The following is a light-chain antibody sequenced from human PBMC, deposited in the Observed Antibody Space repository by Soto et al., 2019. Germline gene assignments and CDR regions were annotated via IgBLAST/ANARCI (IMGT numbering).Light chain of an antibody. CDR1: SSNIGTNY. V-gene: IGLV1-47*02. J-gene: IGLJ1*01. Sequence: QSVLTQPPSASGTPGQRLTISCSGSSSNIGTNYVYWYQQVPGTAPKLLIYANSQRPSGVPDRFSGSKSGTSASLAISGLRSEDEADYYCSSYTSSSTLVFGTGTKVTVL. CDR2: ANS. CDR3: SSYTSSSTLV.